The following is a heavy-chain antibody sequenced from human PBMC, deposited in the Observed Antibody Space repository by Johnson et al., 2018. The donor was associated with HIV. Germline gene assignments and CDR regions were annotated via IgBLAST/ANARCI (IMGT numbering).Heavy chain of an antibody. J-gene: IGHJ3*02. D-gene: IGHD6-13*01. V-gene: IGHV3-7*01. CDR2: IKQDGSET. CDR3: ARDVGIAENLDAFDI. CDR1: GFTFSSYW. Sequence: VQLVESGGGLVQPGGSLRLSCAASGFTFSSYWMSWVRQAPGKGLEWVANIKQDGSETYYVDSVKGRFTISRDNAKNSLYLQMNSLRAEDTAVYYCARDVGIAENLDAFDIWGQGTMVTVSS.